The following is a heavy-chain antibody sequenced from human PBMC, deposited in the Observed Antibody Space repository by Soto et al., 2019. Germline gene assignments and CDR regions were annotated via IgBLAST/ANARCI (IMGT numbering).Heavy chain of an antibody. D-gene: IGHD1-26*01. CDR1: GFPFSDYY. Sequence: GGSLRLSCAASGFPFSDYYMSWIRQAPGKGLEWVSYISSSGSTIYYAGSVKGRFTISRDNAKNSLYLQMNSLRAEDTAVYYCARDAAVGATYSYYGMDVWGQGTTVTVSS. CDR2: ISSSGSTI. J-gene: IGHJ6*02. V-gene: IGHV3-11*01. CDR3: ARDAAVGATYSYYGMDV.